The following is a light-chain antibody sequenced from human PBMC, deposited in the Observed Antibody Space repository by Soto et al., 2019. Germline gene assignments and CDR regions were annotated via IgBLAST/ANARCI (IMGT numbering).Light chain of an antibody. J-gene: IGLJ1*01. CDR3: QSYDSSLSVYV. V-gene: IGLV1-40*01. CDR1: SSNIGAGYD. Sequence: QSVFAQPPSVSGAPGQRVTISCTGSSSNIGAGYDVHWFQQLPGTAPKLLIYSNNNRPSGVPDRFSGSKSGTSASLAITGLQAEDEADYYCQSYDSSLSVYVFGSGTKVTVL. CDR2: SNN.